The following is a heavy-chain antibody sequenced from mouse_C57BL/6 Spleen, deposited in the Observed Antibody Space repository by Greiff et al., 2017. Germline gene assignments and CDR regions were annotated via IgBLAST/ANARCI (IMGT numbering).Heavy chain of an antibody. V-gene: IGHV7-3*01. CDR3: ARLNYGFDY. J-gene: IGHJ2*01. CDR1: GFTFTDYY. Sequence: EVKLVESGGGLVQPGGSLSLSCAASGFTFTDYYMSWVRQPPGKALEWLGFIRNKANGYTTEYSASVKGRFTISRDNSQSILYLQINALGAEDSATYYCARLNYGFDYWGQGTTLTVAS. D-gene: IGHD1-1*01. CDR2: IRNKANGYTT.